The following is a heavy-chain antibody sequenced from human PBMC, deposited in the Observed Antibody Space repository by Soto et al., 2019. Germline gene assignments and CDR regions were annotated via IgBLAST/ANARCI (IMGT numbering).Heavy chain of an antibody. J-gene: IGHJ4*02. CDR2: ISSSSSYI. D-gene: IGHD2-21*02. CDR3: ARTCGGDCFDFDY. CDR1: GFTCSSYS. Sequence: EVQLVESGGGLVKPGGSLRLSCAASGFTCSSYSMNWVRQAPGKGLEWVSSISSSSSYIYYADSVKGRFTISRDNAKNSLYLQMNSLRAEDTAVYYCARTCGGDCFDFDYWGQGTLVTVSS. V-gene: IGHV3-21*01.